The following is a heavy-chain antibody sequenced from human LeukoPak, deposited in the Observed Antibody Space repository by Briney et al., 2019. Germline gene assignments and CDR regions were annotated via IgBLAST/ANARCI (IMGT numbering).Heavy chain of an antibody. V-gene: IGHV4-34*01. Sequence: SETLSLTCAVYGVSFSGYYWSWIRQPPGKGLEWIGEINHSGSTNYNPSLKSRVTISVGTSKNQFSLKLSSVTAADTAVYYCARRGQLWSKSGFDPWGQGTLVTVS. D-gene: IGHD5-18*01. CDR3: ARRGQLWSKSGFDP. CDR2: INHSGST. J-gene: IGHJ5*02. CDR1: GVSFSGYY.